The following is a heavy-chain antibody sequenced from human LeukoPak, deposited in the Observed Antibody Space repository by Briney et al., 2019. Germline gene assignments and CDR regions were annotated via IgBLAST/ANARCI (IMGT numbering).Heavy chain of an antibody. CDR3: ARLDIVVVPAPGDY. V-gene: IGHV3-30-3*01. CDR2: ISYDGSNK. CDR1: GFTFSSYA. J-gene: IGHJ4*02. D-gene: IGHD2-2*03. Sequence: GGSLRLSCAASGFTFSSYAMHWVRQAPGKGLEWVAVISYDGSNKYYADSVKGRFTISRDNSKNTLYLQMNSLRAEDTAVHYCARLDIVVVPAPGDYWGQGTLVTVSS.